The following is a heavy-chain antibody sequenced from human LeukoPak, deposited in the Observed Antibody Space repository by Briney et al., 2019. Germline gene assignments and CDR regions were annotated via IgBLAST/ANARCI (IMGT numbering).Heavy chain of an antibody. CDR2: ISGSGGSI. CDR3: AKPRLLPPCFDY. CDR1: GFTFSSYA. V-gene: IGHV3-23*01. J-gene: IGHJ4*02. Sequence: GGSLRLSCAASGFTFSSYAMSWVRQAPGKGLEWVSAISGSGGSIYYADSVKGRFTISRDNSKNTLYLQMNSLRAEDTAVYYCAKPRLLPPCFDYWGQGTLVTVSS. D-gene: IGHD3-10*01.